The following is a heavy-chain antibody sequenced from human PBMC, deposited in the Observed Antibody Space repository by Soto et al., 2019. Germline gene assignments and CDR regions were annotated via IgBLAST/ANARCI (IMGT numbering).Heavy chain of an antibody. CDR2: ISPSGGTT. J-gene: IGHJ4*02. Sequence: QVQLVQSGAEVKKPGASVKVSCKASGYTFTTYYIQWVRQAPGQGLEWMGVISPSGGTTTYAQKFKGRVTMTRDTSTSTVHMELCRLRSEDTAVYYCARQRSDRSGYNGGYNNYWGQGTLVTVSS. D-gene: IGHD3-22*01. CDR3: ARQRSDRSGYNGGYNNY. CDR1: GYTFTTYY. V-gene: IGHV1-46*01.